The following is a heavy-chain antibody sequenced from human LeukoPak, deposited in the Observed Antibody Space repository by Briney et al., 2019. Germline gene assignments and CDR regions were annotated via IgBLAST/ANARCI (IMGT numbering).Heavy chain of an antibody. Sequence: GGSLRLSCAASGFTVSSNYMSWVRQAPGKELEWVSVIYSGGSTYYADSVKGRFTISRDNSKNTLYLQMNSLRAEDTAVYYCARAAADAFDIWGQGTMVTVSS. D-gene: IGHD6-25*01. J-gene: IGHJ3*02. V-gene: IGHV3-53*01. CDR3: ARAAADAFDI. CDR2: IYSGGST. CDR1: GFTVSSNY.